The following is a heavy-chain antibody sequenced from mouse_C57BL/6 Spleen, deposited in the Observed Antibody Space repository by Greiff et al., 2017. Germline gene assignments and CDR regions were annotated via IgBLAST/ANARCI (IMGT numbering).Heavy chain of an antibody. CDR3: ARRGNWDDYAMDY. J-gene: IGHJ4*01. Sequence: ESGPGLVKPSQSLSLTCSVTGYSITSGYYWNWIRQFPGNKLEWMGYISYDGSNNYNPSLKNRISITRDTSKNQFFLKLNSVTTEDTATYYCARRGNWDDYAMDYWGQGTSVTVSS. V-gene: IGHV3-6*01. CDR1: GYSITSGYY. D-gene: IGHD4-1*01. CDR2: ISYDGSN.